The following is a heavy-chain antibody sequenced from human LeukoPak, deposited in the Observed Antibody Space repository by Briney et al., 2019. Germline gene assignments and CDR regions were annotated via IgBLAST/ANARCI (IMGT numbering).Heavy chain of an antibody. CDR2: IYSGGST. V-gene: IGHV3-53*05. J-gene: IGHJ4*02. Sequence: PGGSLRLSCAASGFTASSNYMSWVRQAPGKGLEWVSVIYSGGSTYYADSVKGRFTISRDNSKNTLYLQMNSLRAEDTAVYYCAKDRRGTVVRGPIMQTRDYYFEYWGQGTLVTVSS. CDR3: AKDRRGTVVRGPIMQTRDYYFEY. CDR1: GFTASSNY. D-gene: IGHD3-10*01.